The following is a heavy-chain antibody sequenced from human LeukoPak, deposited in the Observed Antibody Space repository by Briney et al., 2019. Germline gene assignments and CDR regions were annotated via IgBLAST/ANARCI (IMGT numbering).Heavy chain of an antibody. D-gene: IGHD6-13*01. CDR2: IFYSGST. V-gene: IGHV4-39*01. CDR3: ARQQQQLAASLDC. CDR1: GGSISSNIYY. J-gene: IGHJ4*02. Sequence: PSETLSLTCTVSGGSISSNIYYWGWIRQPPGKGLEWTGNIFYSGSTYYSPSLKSRVSISVDTSKNQFSLKLSPVTATDTAVYYCARQQQQLAASLDCWGQGTLVTVSS.